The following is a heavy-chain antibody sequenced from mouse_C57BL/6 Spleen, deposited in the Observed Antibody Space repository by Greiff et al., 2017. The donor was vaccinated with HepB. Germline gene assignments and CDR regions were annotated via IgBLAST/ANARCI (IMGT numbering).Heavy chain of an antibody. CDR2: RWSCGST. Sequence: VQLQQSGPGLVQPSPSLSITCTVSCFSLTSSGVHWVRQSPVKGLEWLGVRWSCGSTDYNAAFISRLSISKDNSKSQVFFKLNSLQADDTALYYCATSPSMTNARDHWGQGTSVTVSS. J-gene: IGHJ4*01. CDR3: ATSPSMTNARDH. D-gene: IGHD2-3*01. CDR1: CFSLTSSG. V-gene: IGHV2-2*01.